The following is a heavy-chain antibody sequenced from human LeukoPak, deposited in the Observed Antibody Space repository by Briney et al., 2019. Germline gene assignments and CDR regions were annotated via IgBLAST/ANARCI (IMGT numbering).Heavy chain of an antibody. CDR1: GYTFTSYG. J-gene: IGHJ6*02. CDR3: ARRILWLGERKSYGMDV. V-gene: IGHV1-18*01. Sequence: ASVKVSCKASGYTFTSYGISWVRQAPGQGLEWMGWISAYNGNTNYAQKLQGRVTMTTDTSTSTAYMELRSLRSGDTAVYYCARRILWLGERKSYGMDVWGQGTTVTVSS. D-gene: IGHD3-10*01. CDR2: ISAYNGNT.